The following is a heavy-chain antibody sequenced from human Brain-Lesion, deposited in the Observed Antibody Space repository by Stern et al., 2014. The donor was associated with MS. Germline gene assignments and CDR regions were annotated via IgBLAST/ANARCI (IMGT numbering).Heavy chain of an antibody. Sequence: QMQLVESGPGLVKPSETLSLTCTVAGGSVSSTSYAWAWIRQPPGKGLEWIGTIYYSGNTYYSPSLKSRLTISLDTSKNTFSLPLGFVTAADTAVYYCAGEEDIRYCSGGSCTGNWFDPWGQGTLVTVSS. CDR3: AGEEDIRYCSGGSCTGNWFDP. CDR1: GGSVSSTSYA. CDR2: IYYSGNT. J-gene: IGHJ5*02. V-gene: IGHV4-39*01. D-gene: IGHD2-15*01.